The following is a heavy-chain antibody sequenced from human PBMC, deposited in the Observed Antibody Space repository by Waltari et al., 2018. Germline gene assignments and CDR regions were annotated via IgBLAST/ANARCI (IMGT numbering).Heavy chain of an antibody. Sequence: EVQLVESGGGLVQTGGSLRLSCAASGFTFSSYSMNWVRQAPGKGLEWVSYISSSSSTIYYADSVKGRFTISRDNAKNSLYLQMNSLRAEDTAVYYCASPVFGDSGQYYYYYGMDVWGQGTTVTVSS. D-gene: IGHD4-17*01. CDR3: ASPVFGDSGQYYYYYGMDV. V-gene: IGHV3-48*01. J-gene: IGHJ6*02. CDR1: GFTFSSYS. CDR2: ISSSSSTI.